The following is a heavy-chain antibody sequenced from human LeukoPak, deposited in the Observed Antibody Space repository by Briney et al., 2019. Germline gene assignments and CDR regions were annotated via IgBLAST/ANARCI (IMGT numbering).Heavy chain of an antibody. Sequence: GXSXRLSCAASGFTFSDYYMSWIRQAPGKGLEWVSYISSSSSNRNYADSVKGRFTISRDNAKNSLDLQMNSLRAEDTAVYYCARAQYYLDPWGQGTLVTVXS. V-gene: IGHV3-11*06. D-gene: IGHD2/OR15-2a*01. J-gene: IGHJ5*02. CDR1: GFTFSDYY. CDR3: ARAQYYLDP. CDR2: ISSSSSNR.